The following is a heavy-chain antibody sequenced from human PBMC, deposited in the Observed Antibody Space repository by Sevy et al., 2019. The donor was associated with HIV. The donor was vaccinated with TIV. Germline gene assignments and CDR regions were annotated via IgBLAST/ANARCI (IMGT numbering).Heavy chain of an antibody. D-gene: IGHD3-22*01. CDR3: TTQWF. J-gene: IGHJ4*02. Sequence: GRSLRLSCAGSGITFSNTWMSWVRQAPGKGLEWIGRIKSKTDGGTTDYGAPVKGRFSISRDDSKNTLYLQMNSLKTEDTAVYYCTTQWFWGQGTLVTVSS. CDR2: IKSKTDGGTT. CDR1: GITFSNTW. V-gene: IGHV3-15*01.